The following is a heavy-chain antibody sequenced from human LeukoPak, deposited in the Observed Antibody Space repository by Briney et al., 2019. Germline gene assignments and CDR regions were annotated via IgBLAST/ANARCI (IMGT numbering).Heavy chain of an antibody. D-gene: IGHD3-22*01. Sequence: GGSLRLPCAASGFTFSSYGMHWVRQAPGKGLEWVAFIRYDGSNKYYADSVKGRFTISRDNSKNTLYLQMNSLRAEDTAVYYCAKALSVVITYFDYWGQGTLVTVSS. CDR3: AKALSVVITYFDY. CDR2: IRYDGSNK. CDR1: GFTFSSYG. V-gene: IGHV3-30*02. J-gene: IGHJ4*02.